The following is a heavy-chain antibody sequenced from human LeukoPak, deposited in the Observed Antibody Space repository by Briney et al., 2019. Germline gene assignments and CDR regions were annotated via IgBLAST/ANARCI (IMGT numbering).Heavy chain of an antibody. D-gene: IGHD5-12*01. CDR3: ARGPAATIYYYMDV. J-gene: IGHJ6*03. CDR2: ISSSGSTI. V-gene: IGHV3-11*04. CDR1: GFTFSDYY. Sequence: GGSLRLSCAASGFTFSDYYMSWIRQAPGKGLEWVSYISSSGSTIYYADSVKGRFTISRDNAKDSLYLQMNSLRAEDTAVYYCARGPAATIYYYMDVWGKGTTVTVSS.